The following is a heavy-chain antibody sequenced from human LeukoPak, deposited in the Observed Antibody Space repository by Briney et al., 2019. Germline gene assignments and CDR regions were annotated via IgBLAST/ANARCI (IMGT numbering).Heavy chain of an antibody. V-gene: IGHV3-33*08. Sequence: GGSLRLSCAASGFTFSSYGMHWVRQAPGKGLEWVAVIWYGGSNKYYANSVKGRFTISRDNSKNTLYLQMNSLRAEDTAVYYCARQGGPYDGPEGAFDIWGQGTMVTVSS. CDR1: GFTFSSYG. D-gene: IGHD3-3*01. J-gene: IGHJ3*02. CDR2: IWYGGSNK. CDR3: ARQGGPYDGPEGAFDI.